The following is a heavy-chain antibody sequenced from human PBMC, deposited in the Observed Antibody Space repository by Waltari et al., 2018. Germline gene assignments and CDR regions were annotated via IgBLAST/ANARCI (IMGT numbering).Heavy chain of an antibody. V-gene: IGHV1-2*02. D-gene: IGHD4-17*01. CDR2: IDTTSGGR. Sequence: QAQLVQSGAEVREPGASVRVSCKASGYSFTAHYMHWVRQAPGQGPEWMGCIDTTSGGREYAQTFQGRVTMTRDTSISTVYMELFRLRVDDTAVYYCARDVGKYGDNWYFDVWGRGTLVVVSS. J-gene: IGHJ2*01. CDR1: GYSFTAHY. CDR3: ARDVGKYGDNWYFDV.